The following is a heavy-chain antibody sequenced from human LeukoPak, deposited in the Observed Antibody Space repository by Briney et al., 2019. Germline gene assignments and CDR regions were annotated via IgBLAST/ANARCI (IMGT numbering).Heavy chain of an antibody. V-gene: IGHV3-74*01. D-gene: IGHD2-8*02. CDR2: IDPDGSTT. Sequence: PGGSLRLSCAAYGFTLNGYWMHLVRQSPGEGLVWVSRIDPDGSTTNYEESVKGRFPTSRDNAKNTVYLQMNSLRAADKALYYCTRVQAGRSGLMDVWGRGTTVTVSS. CDR3: TRVQAGRSGLMDV. CDR1: GFTLNGYW. J-gene: IGHJ6*02.